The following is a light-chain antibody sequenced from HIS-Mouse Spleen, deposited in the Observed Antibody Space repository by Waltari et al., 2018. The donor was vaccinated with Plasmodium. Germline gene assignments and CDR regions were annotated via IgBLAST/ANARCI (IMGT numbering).Light chain of an antibody. CDR1: QSVSSN. Sequence: DILMTQPPATLSVSPGERATLSCRASQSVSSNVAWYQQKPGQAPRLLIYGASTRTTGISARCSGRGYGTEYTHTYSSVQCEDFAVYYGQQYNNWSFTFGPGTKVDMK. CDR3: QQYNNWSFT. CDR2: GAS. V-gene: IGKV3-15*01. J-gene: IGKJ3*01.